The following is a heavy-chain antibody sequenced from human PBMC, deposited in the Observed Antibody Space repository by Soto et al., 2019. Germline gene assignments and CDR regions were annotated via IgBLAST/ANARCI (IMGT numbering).Heavy chain of an antibody. CDR1: GFMFSSNS. V-gene: IGHV3-21*01. Sequence: GGSLRLSCAASGFMFSSNSMNWVRQAAGKGPEWVSSISSSSIYIYCADSVKGRFTISRDNAKNSLYLQMNSLRAEDTAVYYCTRGSGYTYRDYWGQGTLVTVSS. CDR3: TRGSGYTYRDY. CDR2: ISSSSIYI. D-gene: IGHD5-18*01. J-gene: IGHJ4*02.